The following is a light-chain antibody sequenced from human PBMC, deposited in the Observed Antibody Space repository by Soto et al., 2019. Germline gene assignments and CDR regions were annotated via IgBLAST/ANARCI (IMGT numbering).Light chain of an antibody. J-gene: IGKJ4*01. Sequence: DIQMTQSPSTLSAFVGDRVTITCRASQSISSWLAWYQQKPGKAPKLLIYDVSSLESGVPSRFSGSGSGTEFTLTISRLEPEDFAVYYCQQYGSSPRTFGGGTKVDIK. CDR1: QSISSW. V-gene: IGKV1-5*01. CDR2: DVS. CDR3: QQYGSSPRT.